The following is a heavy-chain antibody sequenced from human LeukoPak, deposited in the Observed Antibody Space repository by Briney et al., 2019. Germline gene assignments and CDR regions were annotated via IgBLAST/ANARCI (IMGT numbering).Heavy chain of an antibody. CDR3: AKDSAAVGGHDFDY. CDR2: ISGGGGYT. CDR1: GFTFSSCA. J-gene: IGHJ4*02. Sequence: GGSLRLSCEASGFTFSSCAMSWVRQAPGKGLEWVSTISGGGGYTFYADSVKGRFTISRDNSKNTLYVQMNSLRAEDTAVYYCAKDSAAVGGHDFDYWGQGTLVTVSS. V-gene: IGHV3-23*01. D-gene: IGHD1-26*01.